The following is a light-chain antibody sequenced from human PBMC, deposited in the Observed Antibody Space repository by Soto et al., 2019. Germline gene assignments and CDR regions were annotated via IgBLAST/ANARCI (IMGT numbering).Light chain of an antibody. V-gene: IGKV3-20*01. Sequence: EIVVTQSAATLSVSPGERATLSCRASQSVSSSLAWYQQKPGQAPRLLIYGASSRATGIPDRFSGSGSGTDFTLTISRLEPEDFAVYYCQLYGDSGNTFGQGTRLEIK. CDR2: GAS. J-gene: IGKJ5*01. CDR1: QSVSSS. CDR3: QLYGDSGNT.